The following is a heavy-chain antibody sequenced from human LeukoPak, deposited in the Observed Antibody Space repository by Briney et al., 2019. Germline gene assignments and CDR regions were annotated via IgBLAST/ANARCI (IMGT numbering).Heavy chain of an antibody. Sequence: ASVKVSCKASGYTFTSYGISWVRQAPGQGLEWMGWISAYNGNTNYAQKLQGRVTMTTDTSTSTAYMELRSLGSDDTAVYYCARVPAVPAAYNWFDPWGQGTLVTVSS. CDR3: ARVPAVPAAYNWFDP. D-gene: IGHD2-2*01. J-gene: IGHJ5*02. CDR2: ISAYNGNT. V-gene: IGHV1-18*01. CDR1: GYTFTSYG.